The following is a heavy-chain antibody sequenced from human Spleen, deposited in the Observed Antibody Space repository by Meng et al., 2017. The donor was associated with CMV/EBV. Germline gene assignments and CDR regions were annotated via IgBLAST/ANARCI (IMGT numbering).Heavy chain of an antibody. Sequence: SVKVSCKASGGTFSRYGISWVRQVSGQGLEWMGGIIPIFGTAYFAQKFQGRVTITTDESTSTAYMELSSLRSEDTAVYFCARDFYEYDDSGYYDDTFDIWGQGTMVTVSS. CDR3: ARDFYEYDDSGYYDDTFDI. CDR2: IIPIFGTA. J-gene: IGHJ3*02. CDR1: GGTFSRYG. D-gene: IGHD3-22*01. V-gene: IGHV1-69*05.